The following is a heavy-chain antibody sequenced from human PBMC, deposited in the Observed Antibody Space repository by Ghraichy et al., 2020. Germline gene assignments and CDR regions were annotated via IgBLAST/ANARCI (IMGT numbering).Heavy chain of an antibody. Sequence: SETLSLTCTVSGGSISSYYWSWIRQPPGKGLEWIGYIYYSGSTNYNPSLKSRVTISVDTSKNQFSLKLSSVTAADTAVYYCARACSSGYFGAFDYWGQGTLVTVSS. CDR3: ARACSSGYFGAFDY. D-gene: IGHD3-22*01. V-gene: IGHV4-59*01. J-gene: IGHJ4*02. CDR1: GGSISSYY. CDR2: IYYSGST.